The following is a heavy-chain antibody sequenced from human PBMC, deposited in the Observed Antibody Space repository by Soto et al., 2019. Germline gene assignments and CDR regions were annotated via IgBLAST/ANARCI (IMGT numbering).Heavy chain of an antibody. CDR3: AHSAGDSSGYWGRVDY. J-gene: IGHJ4*02. V-gene: IGHV2-5*02. Sequence: QITLKESGPTLVKPTQTLTLTCTFSGFSLSTSGVGVGWIRQPPGKALEWLALIYWDDDKRYSPSLKSRPTITKDTSKNQVVLTMTNMDPVDTATYYCAHSAGDSSGYWGRVDYWGQGTLVTVSS. D-gene: IGHD3-22*01. CDR1: GFSLSTSGVG. CDR2: IYWDDDK.